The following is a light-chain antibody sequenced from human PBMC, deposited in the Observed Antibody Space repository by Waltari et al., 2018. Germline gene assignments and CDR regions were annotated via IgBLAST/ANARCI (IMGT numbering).Light chain of an antibody. V-gene: IGLV4-60*03. CDR2: VEGSGSY. CDR1: SGHSSDI. Sequence: QPVLTQSSSASASLGSSVKLTCTLSSGHSSDIIACHQQQPGKAPRYLMKVEGSGSYNEGGGVPDRFSGSRSGADRYLTIPHLQSEDEADYYCETWDSNPNGVFGGGTKLTVL. J-gene: IGLJ3*02. CDR3: ETWDSNPNGV.